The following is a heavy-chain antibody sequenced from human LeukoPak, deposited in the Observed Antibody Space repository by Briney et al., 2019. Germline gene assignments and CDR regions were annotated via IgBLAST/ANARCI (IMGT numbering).Heavy chain of an antibody. D-gene: IGHD6-6*01. J-gene: IGHJ5*02. CDR2: TYYRSKWYN. Sequence: SQTLSLTCAISGDSVSSNSAAWNWIRQSPSRGLEWLGRTYYRSKWYNDYAVSVRSRITINPDTSKNQFSLQLNSVTPEDTAEYYCARSWDSSSSNGFDPWGQGTLVTVSS. V-gene: IGHV6-1*01. CDR3: ARSWDSSSSNGFDP. CDR1: GDSVSSNSAA.